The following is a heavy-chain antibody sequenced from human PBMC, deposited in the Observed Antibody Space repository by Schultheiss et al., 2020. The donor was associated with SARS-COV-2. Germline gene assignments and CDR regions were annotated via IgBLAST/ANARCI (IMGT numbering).Heavy chain of an antibody. CDR3: ARGSNAGYCSGGSCYSGEYFQH. D-gene: IGHD2-15*01. CDR1: GYTFTDYF. CDR2: INPNSGGT. V-gene: IGHV1-2*02. J-gene: IGHJ1*01. Sequence: ASVKVSCKASGYTFTDYFMHWVRQAPGQGLEWMGWINPNSGGTNYAQKFQGRVTMTRDTSISTAYMELSSLRSEDTAVYYCARGSNAGYCSGGSCYSGEYFQHWGQGTLVTVSS.